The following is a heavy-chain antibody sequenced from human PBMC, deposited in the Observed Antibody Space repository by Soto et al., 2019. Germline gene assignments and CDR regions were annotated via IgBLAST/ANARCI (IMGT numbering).Heavy chain of an antibody. CDR3: AKDPPITGTTFDY. V-gene: IGHV3-23*01. Sequence: VGSLRLSCAASGFTFSSFAVSWVRQAPGKGLEWVSTINKSGGSTYYADSVKGRFTISRDNSKNMLFLQINGLRAEDTAVYYCAKDPPITGTTFDYWGRGTLVTVPQ. CDR2: INKSGGST. J-gene: IGHJ4*02. D-gene: IGHD1-20*01. CDR1: GFTFSSFA.